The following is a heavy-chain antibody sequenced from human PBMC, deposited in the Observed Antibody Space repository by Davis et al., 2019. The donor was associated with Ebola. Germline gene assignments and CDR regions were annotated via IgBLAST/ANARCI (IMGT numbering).Heavy chain of an antibody. J-gene: IGHJ6*02. CDR1: GYSFTSYW. CDR2: IYPGDSDT. V-gene: IGHV5-51*01. D-gene: IGHD6-13*01. CDR3: AKSAAAGTVRYYYYGMDV. Sequence: PGGSLRLSCKGSGYSFTSYWIGWVRQMPGKGLEWMGIIYPGDSDTRYSPSFQGQVTISADKSISTAYLQWSSLKASDTAMYYCAKSAAAGTVRYYYYGMDVWGQGTTVTVSS.